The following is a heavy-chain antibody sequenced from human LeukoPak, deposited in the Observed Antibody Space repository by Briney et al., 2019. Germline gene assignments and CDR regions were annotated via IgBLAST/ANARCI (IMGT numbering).Heavy chain of an antibody. Sequence: PSETLSLTCTVSGGSISSYYWSWIRQPPGRGLEWIGYIYYSGSTNYNPSLKSRVTISVDTSKNQFSLKLSSVTAADTAVYYCARGGRILWFGELSPSWFDPWGQGTLVTVSS. J-gene: IGHJ5*02. CDR1: GGSISSYY. CDR2: IYYSGST. D-gene: IGHD3-10*01. V-gene: IGHV4-59*01. CDR3: ARGGRILWFGELSPSWFDP.